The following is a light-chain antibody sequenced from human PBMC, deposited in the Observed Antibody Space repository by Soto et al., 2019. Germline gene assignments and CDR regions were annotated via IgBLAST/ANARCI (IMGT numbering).Light chain of an antibody. CDR2: KAP. CDR1: QSISSW. Sequence: DIQLTQSPSTLSASVGDRATITCRASQSISSWLAWYQQKPGKAPKLLVYKAPSLESGVPSRFSGSGSGTEFTLTISTLQPDDFATYYCQQYEAYPLTFGGGTKVEI. CDR3: QQYEAYPLT. V-gene: IGKV1-5*03. J-gene: IGKJ4*01.